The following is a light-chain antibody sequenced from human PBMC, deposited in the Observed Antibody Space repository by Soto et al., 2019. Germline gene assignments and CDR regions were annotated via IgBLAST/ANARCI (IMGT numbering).Light chain of an antibody. CDR3: QQYNNWPPIT. J-gene: IGKJ5*01. CDR1: QSVSRS. CDR2: GAS. V-gene: IGKV3-15*01. Sequence: EIVMTQSPATLSVPPRERAPLSSRASQSVSRSLAWYPQKPGQAPRLLIYGASTRATGVPPRFSGSGSGTEFTLTISSLQSEDLAVYYCQQYNNWPPITFGQGTRLEIK.